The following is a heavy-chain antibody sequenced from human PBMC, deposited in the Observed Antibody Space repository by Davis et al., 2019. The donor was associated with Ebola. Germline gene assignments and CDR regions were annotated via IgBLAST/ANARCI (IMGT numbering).Heavy chain of an antibody. CDR1: GFTFSSYW. V-gene: IGHV3-7*03. CDR2: IKQDGSEK. J-gene: IGHJ4*02. Sequence: PGGSLRLSCAASGFTFSSYWMSWVRQAPGKGLEWVANIKQDGSEKYYVDSVKGRFTISRDNAKNSLYLQMNSLRAEDTAVYYCARARSSSYTGPGYWGQGTLVTVSS. D-gene: IGHD3-16*02. CDR3: ARARSSSYTGPGY.